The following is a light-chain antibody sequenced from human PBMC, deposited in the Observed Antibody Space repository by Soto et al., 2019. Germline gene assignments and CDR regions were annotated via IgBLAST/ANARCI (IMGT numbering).Light chain of an antibody. CDR2: QAS. CDR3: HQYSGYPIT. J-gene: IGKJ4*01. CDR1: QSSSYW. V-gene: IGKV1-5*03. Sequence: DIQMTQSPSTLSASLGDRVTITCRASQSSSYWLAWYQQKPGKAPTVLIYQASASERGVPSRFSGSGFGTEFTLTISSLQPDDFATYYCHQYSGYPITFGGGTKVEMK.